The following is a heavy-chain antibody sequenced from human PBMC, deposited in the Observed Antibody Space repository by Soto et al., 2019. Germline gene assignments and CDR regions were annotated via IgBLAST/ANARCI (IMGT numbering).Heavy chain of an antibody. CDR2: IVVGSGNT. V-gene: IGHV1-58*02. J-gene: IGHJ6*02. CDR1: GFTFTSSA. D-gene: IGHD3-16*01. Sequence: SVKVSCKASGFTFTSSAMQWVRQARGQRLEWIGWIVVGSGNTNYAQKFQERVTITRDMSTSTAYMELSSLRSEDTAVYYCAATFGTIRRYYYGMDVWGQGTTVTVSS. CDR3: AATFGTIRRYYYGMDV.